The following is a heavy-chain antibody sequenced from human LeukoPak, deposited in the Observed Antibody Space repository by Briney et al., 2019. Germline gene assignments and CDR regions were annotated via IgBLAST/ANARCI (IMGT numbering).Heavy chain of an antibody. CDR1: GFTFSSYA. Sequence: GVSLRLSGAASGFTFSSYAMLRDGPAQGKEWEGWAVISHDGNNKYYADSVKGRFTISRDSSKNTLYLQMDTLRAEDTAVYYCARDHYYDSSGYFDYWGQGTLVTVSS. CDR3: ARDHYYDSSGYFDY. CDR2: ISHDGNNK. D-gene: IGHD3-22*01. V-gene: IGHV3-30-3*01. J-gene: IGHJ4*02.